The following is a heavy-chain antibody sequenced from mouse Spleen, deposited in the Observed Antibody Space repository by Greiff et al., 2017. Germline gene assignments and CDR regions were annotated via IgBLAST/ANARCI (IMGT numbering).Heavy chain of an antibody. CDR1: GYTFTSYY. D-gene: IGHD1-1*01. CDR3: TREGNYYGSSPYFDV. CDR2: INPSNGGT. V-gene: IGHV1S81*02. Sequence: QVQLQQPGAELVKPGASVKLSCKASGYTFTSYYMYWVKQRPGQGLEWIGGINPSNGGTNFNEKFKSKATLTVDKSSSTAYMQLSSLTSEDSAVYYCTREGNYYGSSPYFDVWGAGTTVTVSS. J-gene: IGHJ1*01.